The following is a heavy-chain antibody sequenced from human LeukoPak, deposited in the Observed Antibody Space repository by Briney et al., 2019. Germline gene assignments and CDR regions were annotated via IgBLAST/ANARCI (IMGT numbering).Heavy chain of an antibody. D-gene: IGHD5-18*01. J-gene: IGHJ4*02. CDR3: AKDLRQLWSFFDY. V-gene: IGHV3-23*01. CDR1: VFSLSSYA. Sequence: SLTLSCPPSVFSLSSYAMSWVRQAPGNGLEWASAISGSGGSTYYADSVKSRFIISSDNSKTTLYLQMNSLRAEDTAVYYCAKDLRQLWSFFDYWGQGTLVTVSS. CDR2: ISGSGGST.